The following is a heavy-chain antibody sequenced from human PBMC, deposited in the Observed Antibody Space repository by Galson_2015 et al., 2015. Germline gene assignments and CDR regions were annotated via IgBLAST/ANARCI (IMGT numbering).Heavy chain of an antibody. D-gene: IGHD1-1*01. V-gene: IGHV1-8*01. Sequence: SVKVSCKASGYTFTSYDINWVRQATGQGLEWMGWMNPNSGNTGYAQKFQGRVTMTRNTSISTAYMELSSLRSEDTAVYYCARASTTGTSSYYYYYMDVWGKGTTVTVSS. CDR2: MNPNSGNT. J-gene: IGHJ6*03. CDR1: GYTFTSYD. CDR3: ARASTTGTSSYYYYYMDV.